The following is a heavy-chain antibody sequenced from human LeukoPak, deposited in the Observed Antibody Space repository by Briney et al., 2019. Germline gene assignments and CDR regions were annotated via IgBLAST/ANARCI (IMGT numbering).Heavy chain of an antibody. Sequence: SGGSLRLSCAASGFNFSIYAMNWVRQAPGKGLEWVSATGSTGVSTFYADSVKGRFTVSRDNSKNTLSLQMNSLRAEDTAVYYCAKDPGVVPAHYFDYWGQGILVTVSS. CDR3: AKDPGVVPAHYFDY. J-gene: IGHJ4*02. D-gene: IGHD2-2*01. CDR2: TGSTGVST. V-gene: IGHV3-23*01. CDR1: GFNFSIYA.